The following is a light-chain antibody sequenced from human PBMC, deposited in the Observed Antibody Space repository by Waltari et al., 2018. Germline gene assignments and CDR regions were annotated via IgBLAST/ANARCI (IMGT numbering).Light chain of an antibody. J-gene: IGLJ3*02. CDR1: DTDIGAFNF. CDR2: EVS. V-gene: IGLV2-8*01. Sequence: QSALTQPPSASGSPGQSVTISCTGTDTDIGAFNFVSWYQPHPGQVPRLIIFEVSKRASGVPDRFSGSKSGNSASLTVSGLRPEDEAHYYCTAYGGKDNYIVFGGGTKVTVL. CDR3: TAYGGKDNYIV.